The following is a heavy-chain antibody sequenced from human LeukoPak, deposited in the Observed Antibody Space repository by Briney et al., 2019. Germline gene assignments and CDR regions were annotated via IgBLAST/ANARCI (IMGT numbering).Heavy chain of an antibody. Sequence: GGSLRLSCAASGFTFSSYSMNWVRQAPGKGLEWVLSISSSSSYIYYADSVKGRFTISRDNAKNSLYLQMNSLRAEDTAVYYCARGTVVPAADTDYWGQGTLVTVSS. V-gene: IGHV3-21*01. J-gene: IGHJ4*02. D-gene: IGHD2-2*01. CDR1: GFTFSSYS. CDR2: ISSSSSYI. CDR3: ARGTVVPAADTDY.